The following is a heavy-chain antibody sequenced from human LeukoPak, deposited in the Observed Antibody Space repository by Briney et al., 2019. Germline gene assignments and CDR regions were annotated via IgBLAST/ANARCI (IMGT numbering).Heavy chain of an antibody. V-gene: IGHV3-23*01. CDR2: ISGSGGST. Sequence: GGSLRLSCAASGFTFSSYAMHWVRQAPGKGLEWVSAISGSGGSTYYADSVKGRFTISRDNSKNTLYLQMNSLRAEDTAVYYCAKALFGASIAARPGDYWGQGTLVTVSS. J-gene: IGHJ4*02. CDR3: AKALFGASIAARPGDY. D-gene: IGHD6-6*01. CDR1: GFTFSSYA.